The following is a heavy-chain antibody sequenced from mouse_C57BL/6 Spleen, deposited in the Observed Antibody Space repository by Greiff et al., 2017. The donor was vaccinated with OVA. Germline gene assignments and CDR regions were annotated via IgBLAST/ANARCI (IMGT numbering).Heavy chain of an antibody. CDR1: GFSLTSYG. D-gene: IGHD3-2*02. CDR3: ARHDSSGYGAMDY. J-gene: IGHJ4*01. CDR2: IWSDGST. V-gene: IGHV2-6-1*01. Sequence: QVQLKESGPGLVAPSQSLSITCTVSGFSLTSYGVHWVRQPPGKGLEWLVVIWSDGSTTYNSALKSRLSISKDNSKSQVFLKMNSLQTDDTAMYYCARHDSSGYGAMDYWGQGTSVTVSS.